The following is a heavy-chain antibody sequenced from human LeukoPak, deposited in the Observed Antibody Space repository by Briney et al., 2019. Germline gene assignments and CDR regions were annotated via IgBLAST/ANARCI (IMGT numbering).Heavy chain of an antibody. V-gene: IGHV4-59*08. J-gene: IGHJ6*02. D-gene: IGHD3-10*01. Sequence: PSETLSLTCIVSGGSISSYYWSWIRQPPGKGLEWIGYIYYSGGTSYNPSLKSRITMSVDTSKKQFSLKLSSVTAADTAVYYCARGFPPYPYYTLEVWGQGTTVTVSS. CDR1: GGSISSYY. CDR2: IYYSGGT. CDR3: ARGFPPYPYYTLEV.